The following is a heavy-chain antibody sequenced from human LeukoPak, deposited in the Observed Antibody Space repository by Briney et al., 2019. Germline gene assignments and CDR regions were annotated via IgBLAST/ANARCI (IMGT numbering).Heavy chain of an antibody. CDR2: IRSKANSYAT. Sequence: GGSLRLSCAASGFTFSGSAMHWVRQASGKGLEWVGRIRSKANSYATAYAASVKGRFTISRDDSKNTAYLQMNSLKTEDTAVYYCTRPNPLYSSSPQAWDVWGKGTTVTISS. V-gene: IGHV3-73*01. D-gene: IGHD6-13*01. CDR3: TRPNPLYSSSPQAWDV. CDR1: GFTFSGSA. J-gene: IGHJ6*04.